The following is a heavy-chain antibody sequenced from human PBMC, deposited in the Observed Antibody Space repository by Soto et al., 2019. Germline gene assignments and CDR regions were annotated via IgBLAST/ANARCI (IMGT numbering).Heavy chain of an antibody. CDR2: ISYDGINK. J-gene: IGHJ4*02. Sequence: QVQLVESGGGVVQPGRSLRLSCAASGFTFSTYGMHWARQAPGEGPEWVAVISYDGINKYYVDSVKGRFTISRDNSKNTLYLQMNSLRGEDTAVYYCARDQTSGSGSYWDYWGQGTLVTVSS. V-gene: IGHV3-30*03. D-gene: IGHD3-10*01. CDR1: GFTFSTYG. CDR3: ARDQTSGSGSYWDY.